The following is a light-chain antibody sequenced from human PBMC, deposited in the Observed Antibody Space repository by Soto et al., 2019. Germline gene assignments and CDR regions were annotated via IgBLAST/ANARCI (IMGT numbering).Light chain of an antibody. Sequence: EIVMTQSPATLSVSPGEGATLSCKASQNDYNNLAWYQQRPGQPPRLLIYDASTRATGISARFSGSGYGTEFTLTISSLQYEDFAVYFCQQCRNWPLTFGGGTKVEIK. V-gene: IGKV3-15*01. J-gene: IGKJ4*01. CDR1: QNDYNN. CDR3: QQCRNWPLT. CDR2: DAS.